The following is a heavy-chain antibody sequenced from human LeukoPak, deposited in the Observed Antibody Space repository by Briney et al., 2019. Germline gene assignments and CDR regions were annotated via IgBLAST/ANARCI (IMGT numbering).Heavy chain of an antibody. CDR3: ARDPRIAARPLFDY. V-gene: IGHV3-7*01. CDR2: MNRDGSEK. CDR1: GFTSSTYA. D-gene: IGHD6-6*01. J-gene: IGHJ4*02. Sequence: GGSLRLSCVTSGFTSSTYAMSWVRQAPGKGLEWVANMNRDGSEKYYVDSVKGRFTISRDNAKNSLFLQMNNLRAEDTAVYYCARDPRIAARPLFDYWGQGTLVTVSS.